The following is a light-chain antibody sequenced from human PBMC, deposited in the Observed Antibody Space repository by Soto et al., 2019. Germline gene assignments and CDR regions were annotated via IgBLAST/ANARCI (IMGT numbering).Light chain of an antibody. V-gene: IGLV2-14*03. CDR3: SSYTTRNTEV. J-gene: IGLJ1*01. Sequence: SVLTQPASVSGSPGQSISISCIGTSSDVGAFNYVSWYQHHPGKAPQLIIYDVTSRPSGVSNRFSASKSGNTASLTISGLQAEDEADYYCSSYTTRNTEVFGTGTKVTVL. CDR2: DVT. CDR1: SSDVGAFNY.